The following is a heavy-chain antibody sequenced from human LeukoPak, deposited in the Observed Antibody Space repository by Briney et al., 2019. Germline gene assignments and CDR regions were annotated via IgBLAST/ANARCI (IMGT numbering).Heavy chain of an antibody. CDR1: GGSISSGGYS. D-gene: IGHD4-17*01. J-gene: IGHJ5*02. CDR3: ARGPYGDYGFDP. V-gene: IGHV4-30-2*01. Sequence: SETLSLTCAVSGGSISSGGYSWSWIRQPPGKGLEWIGYIYHSGSTYYNPSLKSRVTISVATSKNQFSLKLSSVTAADTAVYYCARGPYGDYGFDPWGQGTLVTVSS. CDR2: IYHSGST.